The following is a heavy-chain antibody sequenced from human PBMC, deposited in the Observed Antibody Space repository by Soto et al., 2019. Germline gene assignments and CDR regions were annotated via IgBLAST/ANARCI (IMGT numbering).Heavy chain of an antibody. Sequence: GESLKISCKGSGYSFTSYWIGWVRQMPGKGLEWMGIIYPGDSDTRYSPSFQGQVTISADKSISTAYLQWSSLKASDTAMYYCARLGGYSGYEPYYYYGMDVWGQGTTVTVSS. J-gene: IGHJ6*02. CDR2: IYPGDSDT. CDR1: GYSFTSYW. V-gene: IGHV5-51*01. CDR3: ARLGGYSGYEPYYYYGMDV. D-gene: IGHD5-12*01.